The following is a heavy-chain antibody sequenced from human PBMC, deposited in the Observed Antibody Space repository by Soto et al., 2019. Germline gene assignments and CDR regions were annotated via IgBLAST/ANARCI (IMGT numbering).Heavy chain of an antibody. CDR2: IYPVDSDT. CDR3: ARTSAAGKYYSGLDV. D-gene: IGHD6-13*01. Sequence: PGESLKLTCKGSGYRFNSHWISWLRSMPGKGLEWVGIIYPVDSDTRYGPSFQGQVTISADNSISTAYLQWSSLKASDTAMYYCARTSAAGKYYSGLDVWGQGTTVTVSS. V-gene: IGHV5-51*01. J-gene: IGHJ6*02. CDR1: GYRFNSHW.